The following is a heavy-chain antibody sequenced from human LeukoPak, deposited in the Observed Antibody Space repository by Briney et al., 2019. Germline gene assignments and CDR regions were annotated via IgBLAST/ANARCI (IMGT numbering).Heavy chain of an antibody. D-gene: IGHD2-15*01. V-gene: IGHV6-1*01. J-gene: IGHJ4*02. CDR1: GDSVSSNSVA. CDR3: ARYCGGGSCPSY. CDR2: TYYRSKWYS. Sequence: SQTLSLTCAISGDSVSSNSVAWXXIRQSPSRGXXXXXRTYYRSKWYSDYAVSVKGRITINPDTSKNQFSLQLNSVTPEDTAVYYCARYCGGGSCPSYWGQGTLVTVSS.